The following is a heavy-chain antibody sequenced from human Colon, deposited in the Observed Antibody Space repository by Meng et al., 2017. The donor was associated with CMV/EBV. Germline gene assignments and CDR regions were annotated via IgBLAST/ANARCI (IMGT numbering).Heavy chain of an antibody. J-gene: IGHJ4*02. CDR2: ISGSTGYT. CDR1: GYTFTSYG. Sequence: VQLVRSGAEGKEPGASVLVSCRSSGYTFTSYGINWVRQAPGQGLEWMGWISGSTGYTNRAQKFQGRVTMTTDTSTSTAYLALTSLTSNDTAVYYCARGRPNWSGVLDYWGQGTLVTVSS. D-gene: IGHD1-1*01. V-gene: IGHV1-18*01. CDR3: ARGRPNWSGVLDY.